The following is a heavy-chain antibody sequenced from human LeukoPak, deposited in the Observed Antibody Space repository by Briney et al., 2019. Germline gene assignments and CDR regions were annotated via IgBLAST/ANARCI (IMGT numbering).Heavy chain of an antibody. Sequence: GGALRLSCAISGFTFNSHAMSFGREGPGKGLGCLSCISATSGATWNACSVKGRFTISRDNYKNTLYLQMNDQRDEDTDIYYCPKDGHVTYQSFHMDVWGKATTVTVSS. V-gene: IGHV3-23*01. D-gene: IGHD2-2*01. CDR3: PKDGHVTYQSFHMDV. CDR2: ISATSGAT. CDR1: GFTFNSHA. J-gene: IGHJ6*03.